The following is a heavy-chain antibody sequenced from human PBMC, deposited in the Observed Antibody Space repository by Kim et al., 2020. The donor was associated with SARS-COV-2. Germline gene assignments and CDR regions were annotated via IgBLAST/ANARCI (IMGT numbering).Heavy chain of an antibody. CDR1: GYTFTSYA. D-gene: IGHD3-10*01. Sequence: ASVKVSCKASGYTFTSYAMHWVRQAPGQRLEWMGWINAGNGNTKYSQKFQGRVTITRDTSASTAYMELSSLRSEDTAVYYCARALVSFRWFDPWGQGTLVTVSS. V-gene: IGHV1-3*01. CDR3: ARALVSFRWFDP. CDR2: INAGNGNT. J-gene: IGHJ5*02.